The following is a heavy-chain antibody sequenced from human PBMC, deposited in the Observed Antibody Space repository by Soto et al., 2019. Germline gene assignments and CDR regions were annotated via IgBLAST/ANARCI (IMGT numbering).Heavy chain of an antibody. Sequence: GGSLRLSCAASGFTFSSYSMNWVRQAPGKGLEWVSSISSSSSYIYYADSVKGRFTISRDNAKNSLYLQMNSLRAEDTAVYYCARDSGYSYGPIDAFDIWGQGTMVTVSS. CDR3: ARDSGYSYGPIDAFDI. V-gene: IGHV3-21*01. CDR1: GFTFSSYS. CDR2: ISSSSSYI. D-gene: IGHD5-18*01. J-gene: IGHJ3*02.